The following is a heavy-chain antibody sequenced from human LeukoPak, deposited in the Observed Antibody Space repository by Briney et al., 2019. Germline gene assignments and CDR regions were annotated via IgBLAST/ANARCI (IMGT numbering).Heavy chain of an antibody. D-gene: IGHD3-3*01. Sequence: ASVKVSCKASGYTFTSYDINWVRQATGQGLEWMGWMNPNSGNTGYAQKFQGRVTMTRNTSISTAYMELSSLRSEDTAVYYCARAGELDYDFWSGYDYWGQGTLVTVSS. V-gene: IGHV1-8*01. J-gene: IGHJ4*02. CDR1: GYTFTSYD. CDR2: MNPNSGNT. CDR3: ARAGELDYDFWSGYDY.